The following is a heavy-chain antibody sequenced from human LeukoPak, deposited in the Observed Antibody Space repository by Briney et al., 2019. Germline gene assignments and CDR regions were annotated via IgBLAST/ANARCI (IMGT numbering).Heavy chain of an antibody. V-gene: IGHV3-48*01. Sequence: GGSLRLSCVASGFTFRTYGMNWVRQAPGKGLEWVSGISPSGGGTYYADSVKGRFTISRDNAKNSLYLQMNSLRAEDTAVYYCAREGSGSYFSYYYYYMDVWGKGTTVTVSS. D-gene: IGHD1-26*01. J-gene: IGHJ6*03. CDR3: AREGSGSYFSYYYYYMDV. CDR1: GFTFRTYG. CDR2: ISPSGGGT.